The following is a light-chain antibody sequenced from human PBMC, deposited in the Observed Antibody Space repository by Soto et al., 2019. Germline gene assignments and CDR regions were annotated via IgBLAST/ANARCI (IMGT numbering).Light chain of an antibody. Sequence: SYELTQPPSLSVSPGQTAKITCSGGALPKQYVHWYQQRPGHAPVVVIYKDTERPSGIPERFSGSTSGTTVTLTISGVQADDEAVYYCQSTGTSDSAVVFGGGTKLTVL. CDR3: QSTGTSDSAVV. CDR2: KDT. V-gene: IGLV3-25*02. CDR1: ALPKQY. J-gene: IGLJ2*01.